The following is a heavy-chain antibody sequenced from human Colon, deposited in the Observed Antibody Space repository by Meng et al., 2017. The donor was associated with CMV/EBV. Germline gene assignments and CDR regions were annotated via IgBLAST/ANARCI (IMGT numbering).Heavy chain of an antibody. CDR1: GGSISTSDYY. CDR2: IHYRGST. J-gene: IGHJ5*02. V-gene: IGHV4-39*07. Sequence: SETLSLTCTVSGGSISTSDYYWNWIRPPPGKGLEWIGTIHYRGSTSYNPSLKSRVTISVDTSKNQFSLKLSSVTAADTAVYYCARDTRSGSYTWFDPWGQGTLVTVSS. D-gene: IGHD3-10*01. CDR3: ARDTRSGSYTWFDP.